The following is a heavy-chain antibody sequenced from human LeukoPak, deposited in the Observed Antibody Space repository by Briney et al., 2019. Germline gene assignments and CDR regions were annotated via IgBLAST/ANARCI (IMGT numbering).Heavy chain of an antibody. CDR1: GFTFSSYW. CDR2: IKQDASEK. V-gene: IGHV3-7*01. D-gene: IGHD1-26*01. CDR3: ARKTGIPTTTHYFDY. J-gene: IGHJ4*02. Sequence: GGSLRLSCAASGFTFSSYWMNWVRQAPGKGLEWVANIKQDASEKYYVDSVKGRFTISRDNAKNSLYPQMNSLRAEDTAVYYCARKTGIPTTTHYFDYWGQGTLVTVSS.